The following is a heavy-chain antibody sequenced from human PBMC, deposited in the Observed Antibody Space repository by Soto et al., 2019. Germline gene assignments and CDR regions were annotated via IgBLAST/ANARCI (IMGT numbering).Heavy chain of an antibody. J-gene: IGHJ4*02. CDR3: GKKLNSGTVSQFLDY. CDR2: FSTGGDGGTT. Sequence: GASLRLCCAASGFTFSSYSMSWVRQAPGKGLEWVSGFSTGGDGGTTYYADSVKGRFTISRDNSKSTLFLQMNSLRAEDTAIYECGKKLNSGTVSQFLDYWGQGTLVTLSS. V-gene: IGHV3-23*01. CDR1: GFTFSSYS. D-gene: IGHD4-17*01.